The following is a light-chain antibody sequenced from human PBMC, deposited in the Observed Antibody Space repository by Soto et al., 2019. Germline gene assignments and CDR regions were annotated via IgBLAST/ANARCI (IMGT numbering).Light chain of an antibody. V-gene: IGKV3-20*01. CDR2: GAY. CDR3: QQYGSSPWT. CDR1: QSVSSSY. Sequence: IVLSQSQGAVSFSPGEAASSRWTPCQSVSSSYLAWYQQKPGQAPRLIIYGAYSRATGIPDRFSGSGSGTDFTLTISRLEPEDFAVYYCQQYGSSPWTFGQGTKVDIK. J-gene: IGKJ1*01.